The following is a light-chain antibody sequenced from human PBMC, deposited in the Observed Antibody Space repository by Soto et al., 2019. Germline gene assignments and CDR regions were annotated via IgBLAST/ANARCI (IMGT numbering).Light chain of an antibody. J-gene: IGKJ1*01. V-gene: IGKV1-5*01. CDR2: DAS. CDR1: QSISSW. CDR3: QQYRNWPRT. Sequence: DIQMTQSPSTLSASVGDRVTIAFRASQSISSWLAWYQQKPGKAPKLLIYDASSLESGVPSRFSGSGSGTEFTLTINNLQSEDFAVYYCQQYRNWPRTFGQGTKVE.